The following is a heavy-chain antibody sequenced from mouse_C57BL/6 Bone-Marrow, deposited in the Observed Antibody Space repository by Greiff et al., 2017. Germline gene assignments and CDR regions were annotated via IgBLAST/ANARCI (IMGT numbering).Heavy chain of an antibody. J-gene: IGHJ4*01. CDR1: GYTFTSYW. V-gene: IGHV1-69*01. CDR2: IDPSDSYT. Sequence: VQLQQPGAELVMPGASVKLSCKASGYTFTSYWMHWVKQRPGQGLEWIGEIDPSDSYTNYNQKFKGKSTLTVDKSSSTAYMQLSSLTSEDSAVYYCAREGIYSNFAMDYWGQGTSVTVSS. D-gene: IGHD2-5*01. CDR3: AREGIYSNFAMDY.